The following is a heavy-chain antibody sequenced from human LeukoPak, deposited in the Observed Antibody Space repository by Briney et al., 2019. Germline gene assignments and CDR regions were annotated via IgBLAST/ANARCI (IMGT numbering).Heavy chain of an antibody. J-gene: IGHJ4*02. CDR3: ARGADDDVYFDY. D-gene: IGHD3-16*01. Sequence: GESLKISCKVSGYRFTSYWIGWVRQMPGRGLEWKGIIYPGDSDTRYSPSFQGQVTISADKSISTAYLQWSSLKASDTAMYYCARGADDDVYFDYWGQGTLVTVSS. CDR2: IYPGDSDT. V-gene: IGHV5-51*01. CDR1: GYRFTSYW.